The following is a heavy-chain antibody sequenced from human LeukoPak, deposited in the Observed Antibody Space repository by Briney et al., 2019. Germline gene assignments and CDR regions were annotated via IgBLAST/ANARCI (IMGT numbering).Heavy chain of an antibody. CDR2: VEPGRGDT. J-gene: IGHJ4*02. CDR3: ARDHNWGPDY. CDR1: GYTFTDHY. V-gene: IGHV1-2*03. Sequence: LGAAVKVSCKPLGYTFTDHYFHWLRQALGLGREWIVWVEPGRGDTNHAQKYQGRVSLTRDTSISTDYMELSRLTSDDTAVYYCARDHNWGPDYWGEGTLVSVSS. D-gene: IGHD7-27*01.